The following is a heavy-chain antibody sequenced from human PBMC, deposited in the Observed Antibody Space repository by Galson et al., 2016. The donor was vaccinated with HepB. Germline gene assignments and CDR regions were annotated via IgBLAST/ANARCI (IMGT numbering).Heavy chain of an antibody. V-gene: IGHV4-31*03. CDR2: SYYSGST. Sequence: TLSLTCTVSGGSISTGGYYWSWIRQHPGKGLEWIGYSYYSGSTYYNPSLKSRVIISVDTSKNQFSLKLSSVSAADPAVYYCARAAGVRGETWDFDYWGQGTLATVSP. J-gene: IGHJ4*02. CDR1: GGSISTGGYY. CDR3: ARAAGVRGETWDFDY. D-gene: IGHD3-10*01.